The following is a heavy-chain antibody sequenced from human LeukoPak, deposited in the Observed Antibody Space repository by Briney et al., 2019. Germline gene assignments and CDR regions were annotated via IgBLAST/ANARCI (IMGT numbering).Heavy chain of an antibody. CDR3: AKGYSYGSGMDV. V-gene: IGHV3-23*01. CDR1: GFTFSGYA. CDR2: ISGSGGST. D-gene: IGHD5-18*01. J-gene: IGHJ6*02. Sequence: GGSLRLSCAASGFTFSGYAMSWVRQAPGKGLEWVSAISGSGGSTYYADSVKGRFTISRDNSKNTLYLQMNSLRAEDTAVYYCAKGYSYGSGMDVWGQGTTVTVSS.